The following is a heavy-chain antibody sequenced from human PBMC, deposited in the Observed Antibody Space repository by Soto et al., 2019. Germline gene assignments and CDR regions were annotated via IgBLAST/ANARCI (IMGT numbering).Heavy chain of an antibody. J-gene: IGHJ6*03. CDR1: GFTFSSYA. Sequence: GGSLRLSCAASGFTFSSYAMSWVRQAPGKGLEWVSAISGSGGSTYYADSVKGRFTISRDNSKNTLYLQMNSLRAEDTAVYYCARRVLRFLEWLLYHLTAGLCSRPFSGFGEAKPHYYYYMDVWGKGTTVTVSS. V-gene: IGHV3-23*01. CDR2: ISGSGGST. CDR3: ARRVLRFLEWLLYHLTAGLCSRPFSGFGEAKPHYYYYMDV. D-gene: IGHD3-3*01.